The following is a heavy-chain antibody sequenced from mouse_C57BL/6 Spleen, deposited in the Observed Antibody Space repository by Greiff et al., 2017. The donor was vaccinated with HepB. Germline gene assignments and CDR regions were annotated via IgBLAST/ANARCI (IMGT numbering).Heavy chain of an antibody. J-gene: IGHJ2*01. Sequence: EVQLVESGPGLVKPSQSLSLTCSVTGYSITSGYYWNWIRQFPGNKLEWMGYISYDGSNNYNPSLKNRISITRDTSKNQFFLKLNSVTTEDTATYYCARDKENFDYWGQGTTLTVSS. V-gene: IGHV3-6*01. CDR2: ISYDGSN. CDR1: GYSITSGYY. CDR3: ARDKENFDY.